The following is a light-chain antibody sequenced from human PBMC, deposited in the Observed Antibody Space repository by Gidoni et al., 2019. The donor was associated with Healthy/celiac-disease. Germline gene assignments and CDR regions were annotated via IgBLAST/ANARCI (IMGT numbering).Light chain of an antibody. V-gene: IGKV1-39*01. Sequence: DIQMTQSPSSLSASVGDRVTITCLASQSISSYLNWYQQKPGKAPKLLNYAASSLQSGVPSRFSGSGSGTDFTLTISSLQPEDFATYYCQQSYSTPLYTFGQGTKLEIK. CDR2: AAS. CDR3: QQSYSTPLYT. J-gene: IGKJ2*01. CDR1: QSISSY.